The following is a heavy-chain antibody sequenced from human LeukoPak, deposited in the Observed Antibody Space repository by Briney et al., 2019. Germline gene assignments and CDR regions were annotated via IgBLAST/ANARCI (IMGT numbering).Heavy chain of an antibody. J-gene: IGHJ3*02. CDR3: ARDSSPTIVEVAFDI. D-gene: IGHD2/OR15-2a*01. Sequence: PGGSLRLSCAASGFTFSSYSMNWVRQAPGKGLEWVSSISSSSSYIYYADSVKGRFTISRDNAKNSLYLQMNSLRAEDTAVYYCARDSSPTIVEVAFDIWGQGTMVTVSS. CDR1: GFTFSSYS. V-gene: IGHV3-21*01. CDR2: ISSSSSYI.